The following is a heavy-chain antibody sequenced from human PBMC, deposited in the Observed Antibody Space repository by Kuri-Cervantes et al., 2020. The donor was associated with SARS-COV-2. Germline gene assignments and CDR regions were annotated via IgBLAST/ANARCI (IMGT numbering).Heavy chain of an antibody. D-gene: IGHD6-13*01. CDR2: ISWNSGSI. V-gene: IGHV3-9*01. Sequence: SLKISCEASGFTFDDYAMHWVRQAPGKGLEWVSGISWNSGSIGYADSVKGRFTISSDNAKNSLYLQMSSLRAEDTALYYCAKGLGSSSWYGFDYWGQGTLVTVSS. CDR3: AKGLGSSSWYGFDY. CDR1: GFTFDDYA. J-gene: IGHJ4*02.